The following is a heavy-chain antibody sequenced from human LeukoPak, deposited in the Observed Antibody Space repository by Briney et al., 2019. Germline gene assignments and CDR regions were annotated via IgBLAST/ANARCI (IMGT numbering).Heavy chain of an antibody. CDR3: ARPTGEHAFDI. CDR2: ISGYNGKT. J-gene: IGHJ3*02. Sequence: GASVKVSCKASGYTFTSYGISWVRQAPGRGLDWLGWISGYNGKTIYAQKHQGRVTLTTDTSTSTAYMELRGLRSDDTAVYYCARPTGEHAFDIWGQGTMVTVSS. CDR1: GYTFTSYG. V-gene: IGHV1-18*01. D-gene: IGHD7-27*01.